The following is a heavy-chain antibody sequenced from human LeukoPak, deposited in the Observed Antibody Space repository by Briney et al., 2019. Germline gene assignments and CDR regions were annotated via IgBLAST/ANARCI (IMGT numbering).Heavy chain of an antibody. Sequence: GGSLRLSCAASGFTVSSNYMSWVRQAPGKGLEWVGFIRSKAYGGTTEYAASVKGRFTISRDDSKSIAYLQMNSLKTEDTAVYYCTRAGYYDSSGPFDYWGQGTLVTVSS. V-gene: IGHV3-49*04. J-gene: IGHJ4*02. CDR1: GFTVSSNY. CDR3: TRAGYYDSSGPFDY. CDR2: IRSKAYGGTT. D-gene: IGHD3-22*01.